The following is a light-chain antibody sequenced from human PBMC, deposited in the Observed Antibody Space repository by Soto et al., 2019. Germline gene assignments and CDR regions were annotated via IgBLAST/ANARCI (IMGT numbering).Light chain of an antibody. CDR3: NSYSSTNFYV. CDR2: QVT. Sequence: QSVLTQPPSVSGAPGQTVTISCTGSSSNIGAGHDVHWYQQIPGAAPKLLIYQVTSRASGVSHRFSGSKSGNTASLTISGLQPEDEAEYYCNSYSSTNFYVFGTGTKVTVL. V-gene: IGLV1-40*01. J-gene: IGLJ1*01. CDR1: SSNIGAGHD.